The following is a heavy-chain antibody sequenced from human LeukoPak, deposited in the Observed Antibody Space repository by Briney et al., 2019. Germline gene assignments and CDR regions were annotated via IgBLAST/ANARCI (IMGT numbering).Heavy chain of an antibody. V-gene: IGHV3-74*01. J-gene: IGHJ4*02. D-gene: IGHD4-23*01. CDR1: GFTFNSFW. CDR2: INSDGSST. Sequence: GGSLRLSCAASGFTFNSFWMHWVRQAPGKGLVWVSHINSDGSSTSYADSVKGRFTISRDNAKNTLYLQMNSLRAEDTAVYYCARGPNSQDYWGQGTLVTVFS. CDR3: ARGPNSQDY.